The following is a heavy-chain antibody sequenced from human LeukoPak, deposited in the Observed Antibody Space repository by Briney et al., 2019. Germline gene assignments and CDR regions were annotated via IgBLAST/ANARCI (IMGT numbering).Heavy chain of an antibody. J-gene: IGHJ4*02. CDR3: ARERINSYGSPFGY. CDR2: IYSGGST. V-gene: IGHV3-53*01. Sequence: PGGSLRLSCAVSGFTVSTNYMSWVRQAPGKGLEWVSVIYSGGSTYYADSVKGRFTISSDNSENTLYLQMNSLRAEDTAVYYCARERINSYGSPFGYWGQGTLVTVSS. CDR1: GFTVSTNY. D-gene: IGHD5-18*01.